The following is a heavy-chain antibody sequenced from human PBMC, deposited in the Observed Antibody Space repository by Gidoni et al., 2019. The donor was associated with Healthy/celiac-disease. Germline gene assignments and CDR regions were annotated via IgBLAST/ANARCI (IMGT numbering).Heavy chain of an antibody. CDR2: IIPILGIA. CDR1: GGTFSSYT. V-gene: IGHV1-69*02. J-gene: IGHJ4*02. D-gene: IGHD6-13*01. Sequence: QVQLVQSGAEVMNPGSSVKVSCQASGGTFSSYTISWVRQAPGQGLEWMGRIIPILGIANYAQKFQGRVTITADKSTSTAYMELSSLRSEDTAVYYCARASTIAAAGFDYWGQGTLVTVSS. CDR3: ARASTIAAAGFDY.